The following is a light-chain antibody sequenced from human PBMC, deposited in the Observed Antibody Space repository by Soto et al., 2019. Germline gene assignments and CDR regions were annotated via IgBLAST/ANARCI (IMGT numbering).Light chain of an antibody. CDR2: GAS. CDR3: QQYNNWPT. J-gene: IGKJ1*01. V-gene: IGKV3-15*01. Sequence: IVMTQSPATLSVSPGERATLSCRASQSARSSLAWYQQKPGQAPRLLIYGASTRATGIPARFSGSGSGTEFTLTISSLQSEDFAVCYCQQYNNWPTFGQGTKVDIK. CDR1: QSARSS.